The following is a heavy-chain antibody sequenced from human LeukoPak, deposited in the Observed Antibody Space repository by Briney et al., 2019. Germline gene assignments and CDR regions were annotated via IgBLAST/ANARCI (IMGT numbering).Heavy chain of an antibody. D-gene: IGHD5-24*01. V-gene: IGHV4-4*07. Sequence: PSETLSLTCTVSGGSISSYYWSWIRQPAGKGLAWIGRIYTSGSTNYNPSLKSRVTMSVDTSKNQFSLKLSSVTAADTAVYYCARDLMGWFDPWGQGTLVTVSS. CDR2: IYTSGST. CDR3: ARDLMGWFDP. CDR1: GGSISSYY. J-gene: IGHJ5*02.